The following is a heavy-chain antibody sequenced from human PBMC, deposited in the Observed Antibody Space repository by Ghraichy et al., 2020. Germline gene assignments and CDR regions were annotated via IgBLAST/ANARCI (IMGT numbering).Heavy chain of an antibody. CDR2: ICFDGSCT. Sequence: GGSLRLSCAASGFTFSDYYMPWVRQAPGKGLVWVSRICFDGSCTSYADSVKGRFTISRDNAKNTLYLQMNSLRAEDTAVYFCARDSSSWYAIQHWGQGTLVTVSS. CDR3: ARDSSSWYAIQH. J-gene: IGHJ1*01. D-gene: IGHD6-13*01. V-gene: IGHV3-74*01. CDR1: GFTFSDYY.